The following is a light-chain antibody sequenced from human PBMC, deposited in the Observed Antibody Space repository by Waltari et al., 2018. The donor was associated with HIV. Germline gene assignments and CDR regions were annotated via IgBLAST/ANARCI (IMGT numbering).Light chain of an antibody. Sequence: QSALTQPASVSGSPGQSITLSCTETRSGGGNYKLGSWYQHYGGKAPKLLIYEVTKRPSGISSRFSVSKSGNTASLTISDLQAEDEATYYCCSYGSSATFVVFGGGTRVTV. J-gene: IGLJ2*01. CDR1: RSGGGNYKL. CDR2: EVT. CDR3: CSYGSSATFVV. V-gene: IGLV2-23*02.